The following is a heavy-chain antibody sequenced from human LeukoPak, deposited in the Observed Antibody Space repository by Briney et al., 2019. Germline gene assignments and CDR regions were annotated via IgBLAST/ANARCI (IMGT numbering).Heavy chain of an antibody. CDR3: AELGITMIGGV. Sequence: GGSLRLSCVASGFTFSNYWMSWVRQAPGKGLEWVSYISSSGSTIYYADSVKGRFTISRDNAKNSLYLQMNSLRAEDTAVYYCAELGITMIGGVWGKGTTVTISS. CDR2: ISSSGSTI. J-gene: IGHJ6*04. V-gene: IGHV3-48*04. CDR1: GFTFSNYW. D-gene: IGHD3-10*02.